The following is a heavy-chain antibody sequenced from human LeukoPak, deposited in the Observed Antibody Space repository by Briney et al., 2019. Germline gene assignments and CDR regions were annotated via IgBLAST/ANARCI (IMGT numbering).Heavy chain of an antibody. Sequence: PGGSLRLSCAASGFIFDDYGMSWVRQAPGKGLEWVSGINWNADSISYIDSVKGRFTISRDNAKNSLYLQMSSLRAEDTALYYCARGYWGVGVTGSFDYWGQGTLVTVSS. J-gene: IGHJ4*02. CDR2: INWNADSI. CDR1: GFIFDDYG. CDR3: ARGYWGVGVTGSFDY. D-gene: IGHD1-26*01. V-gene: IGHV3-20*04.